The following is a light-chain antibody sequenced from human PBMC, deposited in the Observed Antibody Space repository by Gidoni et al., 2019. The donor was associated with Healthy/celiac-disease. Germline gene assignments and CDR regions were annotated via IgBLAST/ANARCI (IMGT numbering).Light chain of an antibody. Sequence: EIVLTQSPGTLSLSPGERATLSCRASQSVSSSYFAWYQQKPGQAPRLLIYGASSRATGIPDRFSGSGSGTDFTLTISRLEPEDFAVYYCQQYGSSLWTFXQXTKVEIK. V-gene: IGKV3-20*01. CDR3: QQYGSSLWT. CDR1: QSVSSSY. J-gene: IGKJ1*01. CDR2: GAS.